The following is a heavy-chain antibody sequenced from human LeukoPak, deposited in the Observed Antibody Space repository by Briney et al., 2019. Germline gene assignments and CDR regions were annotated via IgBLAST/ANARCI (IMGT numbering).Heavy chain of an antibody. V-gene: IGHV4-39*01. D-gene: IGHD6-19*01. CDR3: VVVRWLVYDY. Sequence: SETLSLTCTVSGGSISSSSYYWGWIRQPPGKGLEWVGSIYYSGSTYYNPSLKSRVTISVDTSKNQFSLKLSSVTAADTAVSYCVVVRWLVYDYWGQGTLVTVSS. CDR1: GGSISSSSYY. CDR2: IYYSGST. J-gene: IGHJ4*02.